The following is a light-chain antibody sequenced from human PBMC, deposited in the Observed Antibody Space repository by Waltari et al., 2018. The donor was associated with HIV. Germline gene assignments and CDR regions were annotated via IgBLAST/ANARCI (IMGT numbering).Light chain of an antibody. CDR3: QSYDITLSASVV. J-gene: IGLJ2*01. CDR2: GNK. V-gene: IGLV1-40*01. CDR1: TANIGADYD. Sequence: QSVLTQPPSVSGAPGQRVPISCTGSTANIGADYDVNRYQQNPGTAPKLLISGNKNRPSGFPDRFSASKSGTSASLTITGLQAEDEADYFCQSYDITLSASVVFGGGTKLTVL.